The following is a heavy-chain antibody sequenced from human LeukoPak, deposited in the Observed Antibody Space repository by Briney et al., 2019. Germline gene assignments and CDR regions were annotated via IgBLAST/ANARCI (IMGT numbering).Heavy chain of an antibody. Sequence: ASVKVSCKASGYTFTNYDLHWVRQAPGQRLEWLGWINDGNGNTKYSQKFQGRVSITRDTSAGTGYMELSSLRSEDTAVYYCARASYGLTTAFDIWGQGTMVTVSS. D-gene: IGHD1-1*01. CDR1: GYTFTNYD. J-gene: IGHJ3*02. V-gene: IGHV1-3*01. CDR3: ARASYGLTTAFDI. CDR2: INDGNGNT.